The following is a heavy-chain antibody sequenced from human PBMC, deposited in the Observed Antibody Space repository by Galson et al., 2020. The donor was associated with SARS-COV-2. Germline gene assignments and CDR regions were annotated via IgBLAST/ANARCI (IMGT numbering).Heavy chain of an antibody. V-gene: IGHV3-13*04. CDR3: VRGGAKYYYYYGMDV. CDR1: GFTFSNYD. D-gene: IGHD3-16*01. J-gene: IGHJ6*04. Sequence: GGSLRLSCATSGFTFSNYDMHWVRQATGKGLEWVSTIDTAGDTFYLGSVKGRFTISRENVKNSLYLQMESLRAGDTAVYYCVRGGAKYYYYYGMDVWGNGTTVTVSS. CDR2: IDTAGDT.